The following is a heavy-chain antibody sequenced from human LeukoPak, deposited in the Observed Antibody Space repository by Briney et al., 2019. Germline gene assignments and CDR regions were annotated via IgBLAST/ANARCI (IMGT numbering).Heavy chain of an antibody. CDR3: AKGSGKFDY. J-gene: IGHJ4*02. CDR1: GLNFDDSA. CDR2: ISADGGST. V-gene: IGHV3-43*02. Sequence: GGSLRLSCVASGLNFDDSAMHWVRQAPGKGLEWVSLISADGGSTFSADSVKGRFSISRDNSKNSLCLQMNSLRSEDTAMYYCAKGSGKFDYWGQGTLVAVSS.